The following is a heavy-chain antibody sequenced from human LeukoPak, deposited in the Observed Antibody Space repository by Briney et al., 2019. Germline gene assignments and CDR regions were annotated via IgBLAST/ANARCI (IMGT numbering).Heavy chain of an antibody. V-gene: IGHV4-4*09. CDR2: ISTSGST. Sequence: PSETLSLTCAVSGASISNYYWSWIRQAPGKGLEWIGYISTSGSTNYNPSLKSRVSISLDTSKNRFSLNLNFVTAADTAVYYCASPRSGYRYIFDYWGQGALVTVSS. J-gene: IGHJ4*02. CDR3: ASPRSGYRYIFDY. D-gene: IGHD3-22*01. CDR1: GASISNYY.